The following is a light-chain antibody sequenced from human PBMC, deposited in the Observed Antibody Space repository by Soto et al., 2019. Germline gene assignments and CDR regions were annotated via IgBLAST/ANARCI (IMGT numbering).Light chain of an antibody. Sequence: QAVVTQEPSLTVSPGGTVTLTCGSSTGTVTTRHFPYWFQQKPGQAPRTLIYDTPNKHPWTPARFSGSLLGGKAALTLSGAQTEEEADYYCLLSYTAARVVGGGTKVTVL. CDR2: DTP. CDR3: LLSYTAARV. CDR1: TGTVTTRHF. J-gene: IGLJ2*01. V-gene: IGLV7-46*01.